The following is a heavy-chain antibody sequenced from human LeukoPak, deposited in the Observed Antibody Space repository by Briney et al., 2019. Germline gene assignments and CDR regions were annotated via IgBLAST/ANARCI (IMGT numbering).Heavy chain of an antibody. CDR2: IAVGGVNT. J-gene: IGHJ4*02. V-gene: IGHV3-23*01. CDR1: GFTFSSYA. CDR3: ARVESETFDY. Sequence: QPGGSLRLSCAASGFTFSSYAMNWVRQAPGKRLEWVSSIAVGGVNTYHADSVKGRFTISRDNAKNSLYLQMNSLRAEDTAVYYCARVESETFDYWGQGTLVTVSS. D-gene: IGHD3-3*01.